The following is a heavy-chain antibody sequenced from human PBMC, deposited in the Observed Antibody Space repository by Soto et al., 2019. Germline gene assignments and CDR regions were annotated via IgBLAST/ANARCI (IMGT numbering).Heavy chain of an antibody. CDR3: AREMGACSDSSSYPGPYDS. CDR2: ITSKSTTI. J-gene: IGHJ5*02. V-gene: IGHV3-48*02. D-gene: IGHD3-16*01. CDR1: GFTPSSSD. Sequence: PGGSLRLSCAASGFTPSSSDMSWVRQGPGKGLEWVSYITSKSTTIKYADSVKGRFTVSRDNAKNSLYLQLNSLRDEDTAVYYCAREMGACSDSSSYPGPYDSWGQGTLVTVSS.